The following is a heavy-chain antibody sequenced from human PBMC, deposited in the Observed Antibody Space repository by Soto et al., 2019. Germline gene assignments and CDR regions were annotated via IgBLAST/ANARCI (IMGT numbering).Heavy chain of an antibody. J-gene: IGHJ4*02. Sequence: SVKVSCKASGGTFSSYAISWVRQAPGQGLEWMGGIIPIFGTANYAQKFQGRVTMTRNTSISTAYMELSSLRSEDTAVYYCAREVTALGNDYWGQGTLVTVSS. CDR1: GGTFSSYA. CDR2: IIPIFGTA. CDR3: AREVTALGNDY. D-gene: IGHD4-4*01. V-gene: IGHV1-69*05.